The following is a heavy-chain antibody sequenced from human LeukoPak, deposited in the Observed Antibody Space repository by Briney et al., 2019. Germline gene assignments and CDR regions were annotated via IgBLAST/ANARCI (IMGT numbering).Heavy chain of an antibody. D-gene: IGHD5-18*01. Sequence: GTLRLSCAASGFTFSSYGMSWVRQAPGKGLEWVSAISGSGGSTYYADSVKGRFTISRDNSKNTLYLQMNSLRAEDTALYYCARGYSYGSVYYYYYMDVWGKGTTVTVSS. J-gene: IGHJ6*03. CDR1: GFTFSSYG. V-gene: IGHV3-23*01. CDR3: ARGYSYGSVYYYYYMDV. CDR2: ISGSGGST.